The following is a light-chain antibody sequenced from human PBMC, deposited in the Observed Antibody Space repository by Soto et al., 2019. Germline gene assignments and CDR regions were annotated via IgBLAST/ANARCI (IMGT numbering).Light chain of an antibody. V-gene: IGLV1-40*01. J-gene: IGLJ1*01. CDR3: QSYDSSLSGPWV. Sequence: QSVLTQPPSVSGAPGQTGTISCTGSSSNIGAGYDVHWYQQIPGTAPKLLIHGNSNRPSGVPDRFSGSKSGTSASLAITGLQAEDEADYYCQSYDSSLSGPWVFGTGTKLTVL. CDR2: GNS. CDR1: SSNIGAGYD.